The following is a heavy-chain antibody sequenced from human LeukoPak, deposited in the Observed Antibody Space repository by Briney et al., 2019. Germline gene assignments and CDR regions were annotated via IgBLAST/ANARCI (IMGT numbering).Heavy chain of an antibody. Sequence: GSLRLSCAASGFTFSSYSMNWVRQAPGKGLEWVSSISSSSGYIYYADSVKGRFTISRDNAKNSLYLQMNSLRAEDTAVYYCARAIGSSWAEYFDYWGQGTLVTVSS. D-gene: IGHD6-13*01. J-gene: IGHJ4*02. CDR3: ARAIGSSWAEYFDY. CDR1: GFTFSSYS. CDR2: ISSSSGYI. V-gene: IGHV3-21*01.